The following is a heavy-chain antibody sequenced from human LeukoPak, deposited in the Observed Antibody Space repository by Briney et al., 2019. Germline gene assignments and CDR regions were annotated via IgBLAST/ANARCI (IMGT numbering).Heavy chain of an antibody. Sequence: GGSLRVSCAASGFTFETLWMSWVRQASGKGLEWVATIKADGSEKYYVDSVRGRFTISRDSARKSLYLETNSLKTEDAAVYYCTRGHYDSYWGQGTLVTVSS. D-gene: IGHD3-3*01. CDR3: TRGHYDSY. J-gene: IGHJ4*02. CDR2: IKADGSEK. V-gene: IGHV3-7*01. CDR1: GFTFETLW.